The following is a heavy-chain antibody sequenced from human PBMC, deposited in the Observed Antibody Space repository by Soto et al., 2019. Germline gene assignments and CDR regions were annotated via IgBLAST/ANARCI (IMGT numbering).Heavy chain of an antibody. CDR3: ARERSGYFDY. J-gene: IGHJ4*02. CDR2: VYYSGIP. CDR1: GGSISSYY. Sequence: PSETLSLTCTVSGGSISSYYWNWIRQPPGKGLEWIGYVYYSGIPNYNPSLKSRLTISVDTSKNQFSLKLSSVTAADTAVYYCARERSGYFDYWGQGTLVTVSS. V-gene: IGHV4-59*01. D-gene: IGHD1-26*01.